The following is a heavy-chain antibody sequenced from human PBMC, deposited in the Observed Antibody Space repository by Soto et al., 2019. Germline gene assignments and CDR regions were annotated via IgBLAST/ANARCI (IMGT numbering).Heavy chain of an antibody. J-gene: IGHJ4*02. D-gene: IGHD1-26*01. Sequence: GGSLRLSCAASGLTVSSTYLTWVRQAPGKGLEWVAILYTGTDTVYADSVKGRFTISSDSSKDTFYLQMNSLRPDDTAMYFCAGARCTGTYSGRFLGYWGQGSRVTVSS. V-gene: IGHV3-53*01. CDR2: LYTGTDT. CDR3: AGARCTGTYSGRFLGY. CDR1: GLTVSSTY.